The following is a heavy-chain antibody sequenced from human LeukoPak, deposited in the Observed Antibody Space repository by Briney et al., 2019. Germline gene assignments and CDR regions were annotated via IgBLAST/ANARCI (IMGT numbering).Heavy chain of an antibody. CDR1: GGSFSGYY. J-gene: IGHJ6*03. Sequence: SETLSLTCAVYGGSFSGYYWGWIRQPPGKGLEWIGSIYHSGSTYYNPSLKSRVTISVDTSKNQFSLKLSSVTAADTAVYYCARESTGVAYYYYYCMDVWGKGTTVTVSS. D-gene: IGHD1-1*01. CDR2: IYHSGST. V-gene: IGHV4-38-2*02. CDR3: ARESTGVAYYYYYCMDV.